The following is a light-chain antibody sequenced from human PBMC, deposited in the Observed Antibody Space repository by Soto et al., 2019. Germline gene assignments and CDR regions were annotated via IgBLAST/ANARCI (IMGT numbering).Light chain of an antibody. J-gene: IGKJ1*01. CDR3: QQYNGYSRT. V-gene: IGKV1-5*01. CDR2: DVS. CDR1: QSISSW. Sequence: DIQMTQSPSTLSASVGRRFTITCRANQSISSWLAWYQQKPGKAPYLLISDVSSLERGVPSRFSGSGSGTEFNLTISSMQTDDFATFYCQQYNGYSRTFGQGTKVDIK.